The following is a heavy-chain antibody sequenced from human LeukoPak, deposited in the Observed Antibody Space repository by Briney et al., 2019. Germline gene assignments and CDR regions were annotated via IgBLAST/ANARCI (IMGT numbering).Heavy chain of an antibody. CDR3: ASLAGGDYYALFDY. V-gene: IGHV3-9*01. Sequence: GGSLRLSCAESGFTFDVYAMHWVQPTPGNGQKWVSDIGWNSGSIGYADSVKGRFTSSRDNAKNSRYLQMNSLRAEDTALYYCASLAGGDYYALFDYWGQGNLVTVSS. J-gene: IGHJ4*02. CDR1: GFTFDVYA. CDR2: IGWNSGSI. D-gene: IGHD3-10*01.